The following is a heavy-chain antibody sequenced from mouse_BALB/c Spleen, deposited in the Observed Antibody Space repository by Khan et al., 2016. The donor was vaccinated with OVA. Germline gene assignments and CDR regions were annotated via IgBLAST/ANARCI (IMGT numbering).Heavy chain of an antibody. D-gene: IGHD2-4*01. CDR3: ARKDYYDYDPFPY. J-gene: IGHJ3*01. CDR2: ISYSGNT. Sequence: VQLKQSGPGLVKPSQSLSLTCTVTGYSITSEYTWNWIRQFPGHKLEWMGFISYSGNTRYNPSLKSRISITWDTSKNQFFLQLNSVTSEDTATYYCARKDYYDYDPFPYWGQGTLVTVSA. V-gene: IGHV3-2*02. CDR1: GYSITSEYT.